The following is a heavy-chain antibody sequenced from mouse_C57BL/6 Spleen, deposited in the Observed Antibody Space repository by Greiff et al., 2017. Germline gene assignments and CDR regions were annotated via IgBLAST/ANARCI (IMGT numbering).Heavy chain of an antibody. Sequence: VQLKESGPGLVQPSQSLSITCTVSGFSLTSYGVHWVRQSPGKGLEWLGVIWRGGSTDYNAAFMSRLSITKDNSKSQVFFKMNSLQADDTAIYYCAKNKDYGSSYWYFDVWGTGTTVTVSS. CDR1: GFSLTSYG. D-gene: IGHD1-1*01. CDR3: AKNKDYGSSYWYFDV. V-gene: IGHV2-5*01. J-gene: IGHJ1*03. CDR2: IWRGGST.